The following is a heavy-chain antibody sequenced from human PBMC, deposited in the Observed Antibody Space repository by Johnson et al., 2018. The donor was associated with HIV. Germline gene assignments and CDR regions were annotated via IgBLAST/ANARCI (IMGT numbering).Heavy chain of an antibody. CDR2: ISWNSGST. CDR3: AAGLVGAFDI. J-gene: IGHJ3*02. CDR1: GFTFDDYA. Sequence: QLVESGGGLVQPGRSLRLSCAASGFTFDDYAMHWVRQAPGKGLEWVSGISWNSGSTYYADSVKGRFTISRDNSKNTLYLQMNSLRAEDTAVYYCAAGLVGAFDIWGQGTMVTVSS. V-gene: IGHV3-9*01. D-gene: IGHD6-6*01.